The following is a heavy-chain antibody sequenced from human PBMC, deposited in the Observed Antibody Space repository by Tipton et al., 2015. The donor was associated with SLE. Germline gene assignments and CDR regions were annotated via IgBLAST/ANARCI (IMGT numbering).Heavy chain of an antibody. CDR1: GGSISTYH. V-gene: IGHV4-59*01. J-gene: IGHJ4*02. D-gene: IGHD2-21*01. Sequence: TLSLTCTVSGGSISTYHWSWIRQPPGKGLQWIAYIHYTGSTNSNPSLKSRVTLSVDTSKNQFSLRLSSVTAADTAVYYCVRVDDCGGDCPPGSFDLWGQGMVVTVSS. CDR3: VRVDDCGGDCPPGSFDL. CDR2: IHYTGST.